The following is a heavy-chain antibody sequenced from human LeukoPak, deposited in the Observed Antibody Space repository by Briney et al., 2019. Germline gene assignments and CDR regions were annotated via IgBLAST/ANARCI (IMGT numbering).Heavy chain of an antibody. Sequence: PGGSLRLSCAASGFTFSSYAMSWARQAPGMGLEWVSAISGSGGSTYYADSVKGRFTISRDNSKNTLYLQMKSLRAEDTAVYYCARDLPLTGFFDYWGQGTLVTVSS. CDR1: GFTFSSYA. J-gene: IGHJ4*02. CDR3: ARDLPLTGFFDY. V-gene: IGHV3-23*01. CDR2: ISGSGGST.